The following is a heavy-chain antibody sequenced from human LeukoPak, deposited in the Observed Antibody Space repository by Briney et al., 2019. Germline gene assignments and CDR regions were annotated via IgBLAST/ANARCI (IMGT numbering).Heavy chain of an antibody. V-gene: IGHV5-10-1*01. Sequence: GASLRISCQGSGYRFTSYWISWVRQVPGKGLEWMGRIDPSESYTNYSPPFQGHVTISADKSISTAYLQWSSLKASDTAMYYCARARGWYGGVDYWGQGTLVTVSS. J-gene: IGHJ4*02. CDR3: ARARGWYGGVDY. D-gene: IGHD6-19*01. CDR2: IDPSESYT. CDR1: GYRFTSYW.